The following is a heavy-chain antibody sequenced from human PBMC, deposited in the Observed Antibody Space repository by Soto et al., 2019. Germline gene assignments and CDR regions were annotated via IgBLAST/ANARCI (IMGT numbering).Heavy chain of an antibody. CDR1: GGSISSYY. J-gene: IGHJ6*03. CDR3: ATHLPDSSGWYGNYYYYMDV. CDR2: IYYSGST. V-gene: IGHV4-59*01. D-gene: IGHD6-19*01. Sequence: QVQLQESGPGLVKPSETLSLTCTVSGGSISSYYWSWIRQPPGKGLEWIGYIYYSGSTNYNPSLKSRVTISVDTSKNQFSLKLSSVTAADTAVYYCATHLPDSSGWYGNYYYYMDVWGKGTTVTVSS.